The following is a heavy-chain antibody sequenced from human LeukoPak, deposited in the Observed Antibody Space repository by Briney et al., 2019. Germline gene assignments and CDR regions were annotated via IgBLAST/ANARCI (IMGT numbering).Heavy chain of an antibody. J-gene: IGHJ4*02. CDR2: IYSGGST. Sequence: GGSLRLSCAASGFTVSSNYMSWVRQAPGKGLEWVSVIYSGGSTYYADSVKGRFTISRDNSKNTLYLQMNSLRAEDTAVYYCAREGVRAGRPFDYWGQGTLVTVSS. D-gene: IGHD6-19*01. V-gene: IGHV3-53*01. CDR3: AREGVRAGRPFDY. CDR1: GFTVSSNY.